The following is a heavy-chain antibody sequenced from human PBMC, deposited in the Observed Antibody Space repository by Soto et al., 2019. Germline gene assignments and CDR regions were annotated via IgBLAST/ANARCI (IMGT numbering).Heavy chain of an antibody. D-gene: IGHD3-3*01. CDR1: GYTFTSYG. V-gene: IGHV1-18*04. Sequence: ASVKVSCKASGYTFTSYGISWVRQAPGQGLEWMGWISAYNGNTNYAQKLQGRVTMTTDTSTSTAYMELRSLRSDDTATYFCTRSGYSKGPPEFWGQGTRVTVSS. CDR3: TRSGYSKGPPEF. J-gene: IGHJ4*02. CDR2: ISAYNGNT.